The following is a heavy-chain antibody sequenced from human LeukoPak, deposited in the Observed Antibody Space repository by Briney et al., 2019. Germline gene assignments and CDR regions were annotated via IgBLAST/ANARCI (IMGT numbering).Heavy chain of an antibody. Sequence: ASVKVSCKASGYTFTSYGISWVRQAPGQGLEWMGWIGAYNGNTNYAQKLQGRVTMTTDTSTSTAYMELRSLRSDDTAVYYCARGADIVVVPAAIPFDYWGQGTLVTVSS. CDR1: GYTFTSYG. V-gene: IGHV1-18*01. J-gene: IGHJ4*02. CDR2: IGAYNGNT. D-gene: IGHD2-2*02. CDR3: ARGADIVVVPAAIPFDY.